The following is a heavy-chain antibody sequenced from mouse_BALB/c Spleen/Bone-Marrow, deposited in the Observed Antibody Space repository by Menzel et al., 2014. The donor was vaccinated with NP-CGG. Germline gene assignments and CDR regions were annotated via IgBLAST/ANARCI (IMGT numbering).Heavy chain of an antibody. V-gene: IGHV2-6-4*01. D-gene: IGHD2-3*01. CDR2: IWGGGGT. Sequence: QVQLQQPGPGLVAPSQNLSITCTVSGFSLSRYNIHWTRQPPGKGLEWLGMIWGGGGTDHNSALKSRLRISKDNSKSQIFLKINSLQIDDTAMYYCARKDGGYYVMDYWGQGTSVTVSS. CDR1: GFSLSRYN. J-gene: IGHJ4*01. CDR3: ARKDGGYYVMDY.